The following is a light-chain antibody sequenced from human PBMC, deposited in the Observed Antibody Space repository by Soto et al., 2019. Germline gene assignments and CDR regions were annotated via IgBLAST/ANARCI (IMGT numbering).Light chain of an antibody. J-gene: IGKJ3*01. CDR2: DAS. Sequence: IQVTQSPSSLSASVGDRISITCQASQDISKSLSWYRQKPGKVPNLLIYDASNLETGVPPRFSGSGSGTHFTFTISSLQPEDIATYFCHHYDNFPRDTFGPGTRVEIK. V-gene: IGKV1-33*01. CDR1: QDISKS. CDR3: HHYDNFPRDT.